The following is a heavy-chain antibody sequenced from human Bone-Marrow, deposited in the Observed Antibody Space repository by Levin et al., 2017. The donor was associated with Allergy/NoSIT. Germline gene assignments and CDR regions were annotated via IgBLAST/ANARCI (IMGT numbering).Heavy chain of an antibody. D-gene: IGHD2-8*02. CDR1: GFSLSTVGVG. J-gene: IGHJ3*01. CDR3: AQQVLAAPVLGAIAG. V-gene: IGHV2-5*02. Sequence: VSGPTLVKATETLTLTCTFSGFSLSTVGVGVGWIRQPPGKALEWLAVIYWDGDKRYSPSLESRLTLFKDTSKNLGVLTMSNMDPVDTGTYYCAQQVLAAPVLGAIAGWGQGTMVTVSS. CDR2: IYWDGDK.